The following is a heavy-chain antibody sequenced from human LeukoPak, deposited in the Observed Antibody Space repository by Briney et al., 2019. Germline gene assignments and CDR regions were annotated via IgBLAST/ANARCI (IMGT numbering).Heavy chain of an antibody. V-gene: IGHV3-21*04. CDR2: ISSSSSYI. CDR3: AKAYYYDSSGYPFDP. D-gene: IGHD3-22*01. Sequence: GGSLRLSCAASGFTFSSYSMNWVRQAPGKGLEWVSSISSSSSYIYYADSVKGRFTISRDNSKNTLYLQMNSLRAEDTAVYYCAKAYYYDSSGYPFDPWGQGTLVTVSS. CDR1: GFTFSSYS. J-gene: IGHJ5*02.